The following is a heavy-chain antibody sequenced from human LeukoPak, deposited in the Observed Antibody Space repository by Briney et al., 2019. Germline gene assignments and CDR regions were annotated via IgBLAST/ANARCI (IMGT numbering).Heavy chain of an antibody. J-gene: IGHJ3*02. CDR3: ARDSSGYFDDAFDI. CDR2: IYYSGST. D-gene: IGHD3-22*01. V-gene: IGHV4-59*01. Sequence: SETLSLTCTVSGGSISSYYWSWLRQPPGKGLEWLGYIYYSGSTNYNPSLKSRVTISVDTSKNQFSLKLSSVTAADTAVYYCARDSSGYFDDAFDIWGQGTMVTVSS. CDR1: GGSISSYY.